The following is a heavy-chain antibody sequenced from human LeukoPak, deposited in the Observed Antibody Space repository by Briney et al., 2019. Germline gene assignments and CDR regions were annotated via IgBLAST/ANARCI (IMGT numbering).Heavy chain of an antibody. CDR2: ISSSGSTI. Sequence: PGGSLRLSCAASRFTFSDYYMSWIRQAPGQGLEWVSYISSSGSTIYYADSVKGRFTISRDNAKNSLYLQMNSLRAEDTAVYYCARDMRGPYGDYMGRGDYWGQGTLVTVSS. J-gene: IGHJ4*02. CDR1: RFTFSDYY. V-gene: IGHV3-11*01. CDR3: ARDMRGPYGDYMGRGDY. D-gene: IGHD4-17*01.